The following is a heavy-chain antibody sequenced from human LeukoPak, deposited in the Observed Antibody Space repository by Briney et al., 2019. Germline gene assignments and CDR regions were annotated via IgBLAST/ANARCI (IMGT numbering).Heavy chain of an antibody. CDR1: GGTFNSYA. D-gene: IGHD2-21*02. J-gene: IGHJ3*02. V-gene: IGHV1-18*01. Sequence: ASVKVSCKASGGTFNSYAISWVRQAPGQGLEWMGWISAYNGNTNYAQKLQGRVTMTTDPSTSTAYMELRSLRSDDTAVYYCARDGVYCGGDCYIDAFDIWGQGTMVTVSS. CDR3: ARDGVYCGGDCYIDAFDI. CDR2: ISAYNGNT.